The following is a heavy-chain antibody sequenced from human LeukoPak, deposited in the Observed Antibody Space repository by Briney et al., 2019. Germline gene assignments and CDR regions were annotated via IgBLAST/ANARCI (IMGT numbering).Heavy chain of an antibody. CDR1: GGSISSGGYY. D-gene: IGHD2-2*01. V-gene: IGHV4-31*03. Sequence: SETLSLTCTVSGGSISSGGYYWSWIRQHPGKGLEWIGYIYYSGSTYYNPSLKSRVTISVDTSKNQFSLKLSSVTAADTAMYYCARVVPPDAFDIWGQGTMVTVSS. J-gene: IGHJ3*02. CDR2: IYYSGST. CDR3: ARVVPPDAFDI.